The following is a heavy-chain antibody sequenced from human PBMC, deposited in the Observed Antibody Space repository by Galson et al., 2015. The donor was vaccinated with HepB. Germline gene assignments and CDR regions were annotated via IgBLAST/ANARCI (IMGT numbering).Heavy chain of an antibody. CDR1: GFTLSDYG. D-gene: IGHD3-22*01. J-gene: IGHJ4*02. CDR3: AKSSCGSGYCTFNF. Sequence: SLRLSCAASGFTLSDYGMHWVRQAPAKGLEWVALTSYDGTNTYYADSVKGRFTFSRDNSKNTLYLQMNSLRPEDTAVYYCAKSSCGSGYCTFNFWGQGILVTVSS. V-gene: IGHV3-30*18. CDR2: TSYDGTNT.